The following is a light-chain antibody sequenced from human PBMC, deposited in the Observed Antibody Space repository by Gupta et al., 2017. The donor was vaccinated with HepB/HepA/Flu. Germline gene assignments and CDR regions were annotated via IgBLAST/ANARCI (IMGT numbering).Light chain of an antibody. CDR3: VGWDDSLSGYV. Sequence: QPVLTKPPSASGTPGQWVTIPCPGSSSNIGNDNAYWYQQLPGTAPKLLIYNDNQRPSGVPDRFSGSKSGTTASLAISGLRSEDEADYYCVGWDDSLSGYVFGAGTKVTVL. V-gene: IGLV1-47*02. CDR1: SSNIGNDN. J-gene: IGLJ1*01. CDR2: NDN.